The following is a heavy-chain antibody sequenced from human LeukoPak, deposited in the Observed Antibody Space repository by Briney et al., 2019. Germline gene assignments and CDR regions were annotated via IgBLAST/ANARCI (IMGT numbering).Heavy chain of an antibody. J-gene: IGHJ4*02. CDR1: GFTFSSYN. CDR2: ISYDGSYT. Sequence: GGCLRLSCAASGFTFSSYNFHWLRQAPGKGLEWLTVISYDGSYTSYGASVKGRFTVSRDNSQHTLYLQMNGLRAEDTALYYCARDHSAMPSYWGQGTLVTVSS. V-gene: IGHV3-30*03. D-gene: IGHD2-2*01. CDR3: ARDHSAMPSY.